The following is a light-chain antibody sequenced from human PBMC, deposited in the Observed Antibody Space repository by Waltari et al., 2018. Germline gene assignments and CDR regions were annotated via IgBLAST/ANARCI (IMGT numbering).Light chain of an antibody. J-gene: IGKJ2*01. CDR1: ESIASP. CDR3: QQRSHWPMYT. Sequence: EIVLTQSPATLSLSPGDRATLSCRASESIASPLVWYQQKPGQPPRILIYDTSNRAAGIPARFSGSGSGTDFSLTISSLEPEDFVVYYCQQRSHWPMYTFGQGTAGDQT. V-gene: IGKV3-11*01. CDR2: DTS.